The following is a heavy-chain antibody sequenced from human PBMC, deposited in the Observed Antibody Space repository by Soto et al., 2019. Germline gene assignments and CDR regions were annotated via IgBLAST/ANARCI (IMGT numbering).Heavy chain of an antibody. CDR2: ISGSGGST. V-gene: IGHV3-23*01. J-gene: IGHJ6*02. CDR1: GFTFSSYA. CDR3: ARDWRGIGCRSTSCYGMDV. D-gene: IGHD2-2*01. Sequence: GGSLRLSCAASGFTFSSYAMSWVRQAPGKGLEWVSAISGSGGSTYYADSVKGRFTISRDNSKNTLYLQMNSLRAEDSAVYYCARDWRGIGCRSTSCYGMDVWGQGSRVSVSS.